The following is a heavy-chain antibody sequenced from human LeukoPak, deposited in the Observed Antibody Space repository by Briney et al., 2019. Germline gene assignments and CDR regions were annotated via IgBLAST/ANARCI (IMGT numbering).Heavy chain of an antibody. D-gene: IGHD2-2*01. V-gene: IGHV4-34*01. CDR2: INHSGST. J-gene: IGHJ4*02. CDR1: GGSFSGYY. Sequence: SETLSLTCAVYGGSFSGYYWSWIRQPPGKGLEWIGEINHSGSTNYNPSLKSRVTISVDTSKNQFSLKLSSVTAADTAVYYCARVGSTPRLDYGGQGTRVTVSS. CDR3: ARVGSTPRLDY.